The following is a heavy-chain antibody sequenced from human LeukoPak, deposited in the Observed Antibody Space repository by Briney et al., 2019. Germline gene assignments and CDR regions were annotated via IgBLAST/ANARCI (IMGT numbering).Heavy chain of an antibody. J-gene: IGHJ4*02. D-gene: IGHD3-10*01. CDR1: GFTFGSYD. Sequence: GGSLRLSCAASGFTFGSYDMSWVRQAPGKGLGWVSTISGSGTGTYYADSVKGRFTISRDNSKNTLYLQMNSLGAEDTAIYYCAKGSMGVILAPFDSWGQGSLVTVSS. CDR2: ISGSGTGT. V-gene: IGHV3-23*01. CDR3: AKGSMGVILAPFDS.